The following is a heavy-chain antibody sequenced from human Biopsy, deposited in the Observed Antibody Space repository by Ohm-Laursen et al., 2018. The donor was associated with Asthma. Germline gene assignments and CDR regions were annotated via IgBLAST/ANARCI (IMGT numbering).Heavy chain of an antibody. CDR1: SGYLTGHY. CDR2: IDQSGYT. D-gene: IGHD1-20*01. J-gene: IGHJ5*02. CDR3: ARAAITGIRGWFDP. Sequence: GTLSLTCTVYSGYLTGHYWNWIRQPPGKGLEWIGEIDQSGYTNYNPSLKSRVTISADTSKNQFHLNLSSVTAADTAVYFCARAAITGIRGWFDPWGQGTQVTVSS. V-gene: IGHV4-34*01.